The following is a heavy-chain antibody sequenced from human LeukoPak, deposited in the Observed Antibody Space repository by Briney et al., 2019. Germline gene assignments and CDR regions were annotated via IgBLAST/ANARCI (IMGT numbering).Heavy chain of an antibody. J-gene: IGHJ6*03. D-gene: IGHD6-6*01. CDR2: IYTSGSA. CDR3: ARVPPAYSSFLRNYYYYMDV. CDR1: GGSISSGSYY. V-gene: IGHV4-61*02. Sequence: PSETLSLTCTVSGGSISSGSYYWSWIRQPAGKGLEWIGRIYTSGSANYNPSLKSRVTISVDTSKNQFSLKLSSVTAADTAVYYCARVPPAYSSFLRNYYYYMDVWGKGTTVTVSS.